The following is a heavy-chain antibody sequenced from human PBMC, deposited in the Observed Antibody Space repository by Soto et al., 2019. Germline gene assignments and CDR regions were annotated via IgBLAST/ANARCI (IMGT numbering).Heavy chain of an antibody. CDR2: ISYDGSNK. CDR3: AREQYYDILTGYYGWFDP. J-gene: IGHJ5*02. CDR1: GFTFSSYA. Sequence: GGSLRLSCAASGFTFSSYAMHWVRQAPGKGLEWVAVISYDGSNKYYADSVKGRFTISRDNSKNTLYLQMNSLRAEDTAVYYCAREQYYDILTGYYGWFDPWGQGTLVTVSS. V-gene: IGHV3-30-3*01. D-gene: IGHD3-9*01.